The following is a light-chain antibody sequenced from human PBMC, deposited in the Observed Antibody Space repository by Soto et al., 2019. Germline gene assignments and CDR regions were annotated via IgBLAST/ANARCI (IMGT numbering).Light chain of an antibody. V-gene: IGKV1-39*01. Sequence: DNQMTQSPSSLSVSVGDRVTITCRARQSISSYLNWYQQKPGKAPKLLIYAASSLQSGVPSRFSGSGSGTDFTLTISSLQPEDFATYYCQQSYSTPYTFGQGTKLEIK. CDR2: AAS. CDR1: QSISSY. J-gene: IGKJ2*01. CDR3: QQSYSTPYT.